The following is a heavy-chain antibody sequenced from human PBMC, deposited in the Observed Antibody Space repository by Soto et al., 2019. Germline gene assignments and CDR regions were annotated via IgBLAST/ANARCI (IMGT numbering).Heavy chain of an antibody. J-gene: IGHJ3*02. V-gene: IGHV1-8*02. CDR1: GYTFTSYD. CDR3: ARAYDFWSGYSPYDAFDI. Sequence: ASVKVSCKASGYTFTSYDINWVQQATGQGLEWMGWMNPNSGNTGYAQKFQGRVTMTRNTSISTAYMELSSLRSEDTAVYYCARAYDFWSGYSPYDAFDIWGQGTMVTVS. CDR2: MNPNSGNT. D-gene: IGHD3-3*01.